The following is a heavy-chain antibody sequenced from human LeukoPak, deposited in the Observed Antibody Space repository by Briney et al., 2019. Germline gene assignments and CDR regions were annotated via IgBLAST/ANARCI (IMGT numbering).Heavy chain of an antibody. D-gene: IGHD2-15*01. CDR3: ARSYLYCSGGSCYLGAYYYYGMDV. CDR1: GFTFSDAW. Sequence: GGSLRLSCVASGFTFSDAWMSWVRQAPGKGLEWVAVISYDGSNKYYADSVKGRFTISRDNSKNTLYLQMNSLRAEDTAVYYCARSYLYCSGGSCYLGAYYYYGMDVWGQGTTVTVSS. CDR2: ISYDGSNK. V-gene: IGHV3-30*03. J-gene: IGHJ6*02.